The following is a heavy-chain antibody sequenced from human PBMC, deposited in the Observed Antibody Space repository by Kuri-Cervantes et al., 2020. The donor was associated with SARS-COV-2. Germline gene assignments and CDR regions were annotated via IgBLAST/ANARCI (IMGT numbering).Heavy chain of an antibody. CDR2: IYYSGST. Sequence: SETLSLTCTVSGGSISSYYWSWIRQPPGKGLEWIGYIYYSGSTNYNPSLKSRVTISVDTSKNQFSLKLSSVTAADTAVYYCARDRGSGPGGYYYGMDVWGQGTTVTVSS. V-gene: IGHV4-59*01. CDR1: GGSISSYY. D-gene: IGHD3-10*01. J-gene: IGHJ6*02. CDR3: ARDRGSGPGGYYYGMDV.